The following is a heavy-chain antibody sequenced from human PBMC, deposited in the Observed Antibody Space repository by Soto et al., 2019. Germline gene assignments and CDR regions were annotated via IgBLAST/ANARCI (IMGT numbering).Heavy chain of an antibody. Sequence: QVQLQESGPGLVKPSETLSLTCTVSGGSISPYYWSWIRQPPGKGLEWIGYVYYSGNTNYNPSLEIRVTISVDTSRNRFSLNLTSATAAETAVYYCARKGAAASYAHYYMDVWGRGTAVTVSS. D-gene: IGHD6-13*01. CDR1: GGSISPYY. J-gene: IGHJ6*03. CDR3: ARKGAAASYAHYYMDV. V-gene: IGHV4-59*01. CDR2: VYYSGNT.